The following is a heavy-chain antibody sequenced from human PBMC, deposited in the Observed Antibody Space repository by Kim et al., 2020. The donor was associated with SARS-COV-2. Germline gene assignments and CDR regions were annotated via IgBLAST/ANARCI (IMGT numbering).Heavy chain of an antibody. CDR2: VYVSGTT. D-gene: IGHD3-16*01. Sequence: SETLSLTCTVSGGSITSGSYYWTWLRQPAGKGLEWLGRVYVSGTTSYNPSLKSRLTISPDTSKNQFSLKLSSVTAADTAVYYCARGGGPYDYAALYDSWGQGTLVTVSS. V-gene: IGHV4-61*02. CDR3: ARGGGPYDYAALYDS. J-gene: IGHJ4*02. CDR1: GGSITSGSYY.